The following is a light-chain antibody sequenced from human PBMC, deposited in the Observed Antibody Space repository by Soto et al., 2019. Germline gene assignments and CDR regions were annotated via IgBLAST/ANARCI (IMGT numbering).Light chain of an antibody. CDR2: GNN. Sequence: QSVLTQPPSVSGAPGQRVTISCTGTSSNIGAGHDVNWYQQIPGTAPKLLTHGNNSRPSGVPDRFSVSKSGTSASLAITGLHAEDETDYYCQSFDSSLSIYIFGTGTQLTVL. V-gene: IGLV1-40*01. J-gene: IGLJ1*01. CDR3: QSFDSSLSIYI. CDR1: SSNIGAGHD.